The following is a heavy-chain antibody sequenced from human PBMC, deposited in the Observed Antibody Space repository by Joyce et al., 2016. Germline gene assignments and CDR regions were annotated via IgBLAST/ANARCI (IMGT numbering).Heavy chain of an antibody. Sequence: EWVSVLYSAGSTYYADSVKGRFTISRDNSKNTLSLQMNSLRAEDTAVYYCARVAQGIYYDSTVGSYPEWSFDLWGRGTLVTVSS. V-gene: IGHV3-53*01. J-gene: IGHJ2*01. D-gene: IGHD3-22*01. CDR2: LYSAGST. CDR3: ARVAQGIYYDSTVGSYPEWSFDL.